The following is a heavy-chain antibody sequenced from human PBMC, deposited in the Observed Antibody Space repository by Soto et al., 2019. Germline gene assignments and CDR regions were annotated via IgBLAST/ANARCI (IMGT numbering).Heavy chain of an antibody. CDR1: GYSFTAYW. J-gene: IGHJ4*02. Sequence: GESLKISCQASGYSFTAYWITWVRQMPGKGLEWMATIDPSDSYVDYSPSFRGHVTFSVDRSITTVYLQWNSLKASDSAMYFCTRRASSSFYHFDFWGQGALVTVSS. V-gene: IGHV5-10-1*01. CDR3: TRRASSSFYHFDF. D-gene: IGHD2-2*01. CDR2: IDPSDSYV.